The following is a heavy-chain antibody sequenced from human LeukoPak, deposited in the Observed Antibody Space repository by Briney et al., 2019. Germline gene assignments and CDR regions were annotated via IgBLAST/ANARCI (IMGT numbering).Heavy chain of an antibody. D-gene: IGHD4-17*01. J-gene: IGHJ6*03. CDR2: IYHSGST. CDR3: ARVHGDYFNYYYYYMDV. V-gene: IGHV4-38-2*02. Sequence: SETLSLTCTVSGYSISSGHYWGWIRPPPGKGLEWIGRIYHSGSTYYNPSLKSRVTISVDTSKDQFSLKLSSVTAADTAVYYCARVHGDYFNYYYYYMDVWGKGTTVTISS. CDR1: GYSISSGHY.